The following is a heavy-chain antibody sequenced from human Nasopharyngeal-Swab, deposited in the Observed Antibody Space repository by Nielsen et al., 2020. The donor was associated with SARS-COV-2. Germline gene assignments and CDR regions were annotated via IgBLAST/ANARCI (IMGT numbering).Heavy chain of an antibody. CDR3: ARDSGYDYVWGSYRYHDY. CDR2: ISSSSSYI. D-gene: IGHD3-16*02. J-gene: IGHJ4*02. Sequence: WIRQPPGKGLEWVSSISSSSSYIYYADSVKGRFTISRDNAKNSLYLQMNSLRAEDTAVYYCARDSGYDYVWGSYRYHDYWGQGTLVTV. V-gene: IGHV3-21*01.